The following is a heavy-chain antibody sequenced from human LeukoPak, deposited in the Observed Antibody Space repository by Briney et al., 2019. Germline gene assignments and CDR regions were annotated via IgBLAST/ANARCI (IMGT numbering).Heavy chain of an antibody. J-gene: IGHJ4*02. CDR2: IYYSGST. CDR3: ARGQQLVQGGFDY. Sequence: SETLYLPCNVSGGYISRYYWRWIRPPPGKGLEWIGYIYYSGSTNYNPSLKSRVTISVDTSKNQFSLKLSPVTAADTAVYYCARGQQLVQGGFDYWGQGTLVTVSS. D-gene: IGHD6-13*01. CDR1: GGYISRYY. V-gene: IGHV4-59*01.